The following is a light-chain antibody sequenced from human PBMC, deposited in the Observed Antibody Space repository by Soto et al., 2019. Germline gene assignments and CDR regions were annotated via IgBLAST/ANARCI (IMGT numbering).Light chain of an antibody. CDR2: GAS. V-gene: IGKV3-20*01. Sequence: EIVLTQSPATLSLSPGERATLSCRASQSVGSSLAWYQQKPGQAPRLLIYGASSRATGIPDRFSGSGSGTDFTLTISRLEPEDFALYYCQQYDSSPWTFGQGTKVEIK. CDR1: QSVGSS. J-gene: IGKJ1*01. CDR3: QQYDSSPWT.